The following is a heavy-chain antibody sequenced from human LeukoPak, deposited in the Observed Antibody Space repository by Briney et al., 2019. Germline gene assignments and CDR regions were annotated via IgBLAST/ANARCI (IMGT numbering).Heavy chain of an antibody. Sequence: GGSLRLSCAASGFTFSSYSMNWVRQAPGKGLEWVSSISSSSSYIYYADSVKGRFTISRDNAKNSLYLQMNSLRAEDTAVYYCARVDLGYDFWRLGYWGQGTLVTVSS. D-gene: IGHD3-3*01. CDR3: ARVDLGYDFWRLGY. CDR2: ISSSSSYI. J-gene: IGHJ4*02. V-gene: IGHV3-21*01. CDR1: GFTFSSYS.